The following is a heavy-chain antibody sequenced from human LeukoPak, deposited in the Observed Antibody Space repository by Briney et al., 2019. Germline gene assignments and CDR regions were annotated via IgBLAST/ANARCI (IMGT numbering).Heavy chain of an antibody. CDR2: IYYSGTTY. J-gene: IGHJ4*03. CDR1: GGSISSYY. Sequence: PSETLSLTCTVSGGSISSYYWIWTRQPPGKGLEWIGYIYYSGTTYYYNPSLQSRVTMSVDTSKNQFSLKLNSVTAADTAVYYCARLDKHTGSWLPDYWGQGTTVTVSS. CDR3: ARLDKHTGSWLPDY. D-gene: IGHD6-13*01. V-gene: IGHV4-59*08.